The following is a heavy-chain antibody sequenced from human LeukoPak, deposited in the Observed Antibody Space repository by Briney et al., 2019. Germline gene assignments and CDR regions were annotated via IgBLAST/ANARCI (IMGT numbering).Heavy chain of an antibody. CDR2: INNSGGTT. D-gene: IGHD5-24*01. Sequence: PGGSLRLSCVTSGFTFSTYAMTWVRQAPGKGPEWVSSINNSGGTTDYSDSVKGRFTVSRDNSKSTLYLQMESLRGEDTAVYYCTSQTIRGRERSYSDSWGQGTLVTVSS. CDR3: TSQTIRGRERSYSDS. CDR1: GFTFSTYA. V-gene: IGHV3-23*01. J-gene: IGHJ4*02.